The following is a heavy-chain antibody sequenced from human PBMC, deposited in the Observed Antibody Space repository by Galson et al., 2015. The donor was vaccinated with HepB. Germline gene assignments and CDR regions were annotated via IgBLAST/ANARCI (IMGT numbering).Heavy chain of an antibody. J-gene: IGHJ4*02. Sequence: SLRLSCADSGFTFRIYFMNWVRQAPGKGLEWVSGMGGSGTGTSYAESVKGRFTISRDNSKNTLYLQMNSLRAEDTAVYYCARYACGNNCSARRFDYWGQGTLVTVSS. CDR2: MGGSGTGT. D-gene: IGHD4-23*01. CDR1: GFTFRIYF. V-gene: IGHV3-23*01. CDR3: ARYACGNNCSARRFDY.